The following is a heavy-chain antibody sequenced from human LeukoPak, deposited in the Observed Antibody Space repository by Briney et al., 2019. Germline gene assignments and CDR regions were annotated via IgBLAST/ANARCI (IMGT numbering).Heavy chain of an antibody. CDR2: IYYSGST. J-gene: IGHJ4*02. CDR1: GGSISSSSYY. CDR3: VRERRGQLATLFDY. V-gene: IGHV4-39*01. D-gene: IGHD6-13*01. Sequence: SETLSLTCTVSGGSISSSSYYWGWIRQPPGKGLEWIGSIYYSGSTYYNPSLKSRVTISVGTSKNQFSLKLSSVTAADTAVYYCVRERRGQLATLFDYWGQGTLVTVSS.